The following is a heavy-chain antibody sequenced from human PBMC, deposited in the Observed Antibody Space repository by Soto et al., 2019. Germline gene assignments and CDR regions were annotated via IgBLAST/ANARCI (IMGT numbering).Heavy chain of an antibody. CDR2: VYYSGAT. CDR1: GGSISSNNYN. V-gene: IGHV4-39*01. D-gene: IGHD2-2*01. J-gene: IGHJ6*02. CDR3: ARNAYQLPNYSYYYGMDV. Sequence: PSETLSLTCAVSGGSISSNNYNWGWIRQPPGKGLEWIGNVYYSGATYYNPSLKSRVTIAVDTSKNQFSLILRSVTAADTAVYYCARNAYQLPNYSYYYGMDVWGQGTTVTVSS.